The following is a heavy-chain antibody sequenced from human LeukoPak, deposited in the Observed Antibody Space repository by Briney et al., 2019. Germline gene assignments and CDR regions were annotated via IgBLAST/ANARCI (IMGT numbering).Heavy chain of an antibody. V-gene: IGHV1-2*02. CDR3: ARTAVGATGSYYYYGMDV. CDR1: GYTFTGYY. J-gene: IGHJ6*02. D-gene: IGHD1-26*01. CDR2: INPNSGGT. Sequence: ASVKVSCKASGYTFTGYYMPWVRQAPGQGLEWMGWINPNSGGTNYAQKFQGRVTMTRDTSISTAYMELSRLRSDDTAVYYCARTAVGATGSYYYYGMDVWSQGTTVTVSS.